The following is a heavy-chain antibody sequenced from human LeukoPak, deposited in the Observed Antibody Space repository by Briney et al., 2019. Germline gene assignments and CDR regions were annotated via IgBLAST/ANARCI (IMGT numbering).Heavy chain of an antibody. D-gene: IGHD2-8*01. J-gene: IGHJ4*02. CDR3: ASSFRYCTNGVCPAFDY. CDR1: GYSFTSYW. Sequence: GESLKISCKGSGYSFTSYWISWVRQMPGKGLEWMGRIDPSDSYTNYSPSLQGHVTISADKSISTAYLQWSSLKASDTAMYYCASSFRYCTNGVCPAFDYWGQGTLVTVSS. V-gene: IGHV5-10-1*01. CDR2: IDPSDSYT.